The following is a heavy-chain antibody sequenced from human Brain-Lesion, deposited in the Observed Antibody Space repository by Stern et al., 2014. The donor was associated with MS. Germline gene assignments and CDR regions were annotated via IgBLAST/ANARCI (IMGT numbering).Heavy chain of an antibody. J-gene: IGHJ4*02. D-gene: IGHD3-22*01. V-gene: IGHV4-59*01. CDR3: ARAFSDYHDSTPGY. Sequence: VQLLESGPGLVKPSETLSLTCTVSYDSISSYYWTWLRQPPGKGLEWIGYINYRRNPNYNPALKRRVTISVDTSKNQFSLKLTSVTAADTAVYYCARAFSDYHDSTPGYWGQGTLVTVSS. CDR2: INYRRNP. CDR1: YDSISSYY.